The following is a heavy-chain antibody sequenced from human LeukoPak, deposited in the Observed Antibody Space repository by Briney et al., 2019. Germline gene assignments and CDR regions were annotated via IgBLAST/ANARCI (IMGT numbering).Heavy chain of an antibody. CDR2: INHSGSA. CDR1: GGPFSGHY. CDR3: ATMRGYCSSPTCQDS. J-gene: IGHJ4*02. V-gene: IGHV4-34*01. Sequence: SETLTLTCAVYGGPFSGHYWRWIRQPPGKGLEWIGEINHSGSANYSPSLKSRVTLSVDTSKNQFSLKLSSVTAADTAMYYCATMRGYCSSPTCQDSWGQGTLVTVSS. D-gene: IGHD2-2*01.